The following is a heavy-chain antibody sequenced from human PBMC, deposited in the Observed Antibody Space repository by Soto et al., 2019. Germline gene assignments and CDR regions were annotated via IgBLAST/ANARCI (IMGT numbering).Heavy chain of an antibody. Sequence: RGVSLKISCKGAGYSFTSYWSGRVRQMPGKGLEWMGIIYPGDSDTRYSPSFQGQVTISADKSISTAYLQWSSLKASDTAMYYCARLRYCSGGSCYSQQYGMDVWGQGTTVTVSS. D-gene: IGHD2-15*01. CDR1: GYSFTSYW. CDR3: ARLRYCSGGSCYSQQYGMDV. CDR2: IYPGDSDT. J-gene: IGHJ6*02. V-gene: IGHV5-51*01.